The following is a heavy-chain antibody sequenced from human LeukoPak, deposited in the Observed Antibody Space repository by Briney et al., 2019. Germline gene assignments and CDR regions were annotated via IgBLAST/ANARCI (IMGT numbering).Heavy chain of an antibody. J-gene: IGHJ3*02. D-gene: IGHD1-26*01. CDR3: ARGVGATRGLALVFDAFDI. CDR1: GGSISSYY. Sequence: SETLSLTCTVSGGSISSYYWSWIRQPPGKGLEWIGYIYYSGSTNYNPSLKSRVTISVDTSKNQFSLKLSSVTAADTAVYYCARGVGATRGLALVFDAFDIWGQGTMVTVSS. V-gene: IGHV4-59*08. CDR2: IYYSGST.